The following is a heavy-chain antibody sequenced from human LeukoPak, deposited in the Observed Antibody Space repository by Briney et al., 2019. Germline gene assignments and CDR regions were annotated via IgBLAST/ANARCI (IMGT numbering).Heavy chain of an antibody. J-gene: IGHJ4*02. D-gene: IGHD3-10*01. CDR3: AKDAGLLLWFGDVGYFDY. V-gene: IGHV3-23*01. CDR1: GFTFSSYA. CDR2: ISGSGGST. Sequence: AGGSLRLSXAASGFTFSSYAMSWVRQAPGKGLEWVSAISGSGGSTYYADSVKGRFTISRDNSKNTLYLQMNSLRAEDTAVYYCAKDAGLLLWFGDVGYFDYWGQGTLVTVSS.